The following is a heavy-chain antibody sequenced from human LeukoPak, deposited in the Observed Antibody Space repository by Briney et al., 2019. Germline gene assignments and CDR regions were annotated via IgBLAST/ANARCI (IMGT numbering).Heavy chain of an antibody. D-gene: IGHD3-3*01. J-gene: IGHJ5*02. CDR3: AKDPSDYDFWSGPPFDP. CDR1: GFTFYHYA. Sequence: GGPLRLSCSASGFTFYHYAMLGLPQARGESRVGFALISGGGGSTYYADSVTGRFTIYRDKSKNSLYLQMNSLRTEDTALYYCAKDPSDYDFWSGPPFDPWGQGTLVTVSS. CDR2: ISGGGGST. V-gene: IGHV3-43*02.